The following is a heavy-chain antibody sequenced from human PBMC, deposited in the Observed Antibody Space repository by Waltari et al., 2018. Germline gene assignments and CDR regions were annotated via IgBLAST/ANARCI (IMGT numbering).Heavy chain of an antibody. CDR2: IYYSGST. CDR3: ARREGSLDY. V-gene: IGHV4-39*01. J-gene: IGHJ4*02. D-gene: IGHD3-10*01. CDR1: GDSTSSTKYH. Sequence: QLQLQESGPGLVKPSETLSLTCTMSGDSTSSTKYHWGWLRQPPGKGLEWIGTIYYSGSTYYNPSLKSRVSISIDTSKRQLSLRLTSVTPADTSIYYCARREGSLDYWGQGTLVTVSS.